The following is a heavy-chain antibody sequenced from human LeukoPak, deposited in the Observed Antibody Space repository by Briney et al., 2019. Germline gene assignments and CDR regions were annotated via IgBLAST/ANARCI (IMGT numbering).Heavy chain of an antibody. CDR2: INSDGSST. CDR3: ARGAGRQPPDRNWFDP. J-gene: IGHJ5*02. Sequence: GGSLRLSCAASGFTFSSYWMHWVRQAPGKGLVWVSRINSDGSSTSYADSVKGRFTISRDNAKNTLYLQMNSLRAEDTAVYYCARGAGRQPPDRNWFDPWGQGTLVTVSS. V-gene: IGHV3-74*01. CDR1: GFTFSSYW.